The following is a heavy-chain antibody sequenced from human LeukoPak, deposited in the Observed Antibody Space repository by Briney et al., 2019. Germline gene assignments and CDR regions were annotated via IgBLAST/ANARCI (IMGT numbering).Heavy chain of an antibody. D-gene: IGHD2-2*01. Sequence: GESLEISCKASGYSFMNYWIAWVRQMPGKGLEWMGIIYPDDSDTRYSPSFQGQVTISADTSISTAYLQWSSLKASDTAMYYCARHSPQLLEWGGNWFDPWGQGALVTVSS. CDR3: ARHSPQLLEWGGNWFDP. CDR2: IYPDDSDT. J-gene: IGHJ5*02. CDR1: GYSFMNYW. V-gene: IGHV5-51*01.